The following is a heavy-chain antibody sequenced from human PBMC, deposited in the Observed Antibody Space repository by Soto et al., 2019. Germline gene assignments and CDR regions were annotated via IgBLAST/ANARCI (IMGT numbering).Heavy chain of an antibody. D-gene: IGHD2-2*01. J-gene: IGHJ4*02. V-gene: IGHV3-30*03. CDR2: ISYDGTNH. Sequence: QVQLVESGGGVVQPGGSLTLSCAASRFTFSNYGMHWVRQAPGEGLEWVAVISYDGTNHYYADSVRGRFTLSRDNSKNTRYLHMDRLTSDDTAVSYCASDTKTGVVVPGAPKYWGQGTLVAVSS. CDR1: RFTFSNYG. CDR3: ASDTKTGVVVPGAPKY.